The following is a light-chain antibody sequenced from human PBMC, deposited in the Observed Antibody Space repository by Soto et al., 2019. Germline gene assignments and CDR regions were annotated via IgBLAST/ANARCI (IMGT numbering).Light chain of an antibody. CDR3: QQRSNWPPT. CDR1: QNISNY. CDR2: DAS. Sequence: IVLTHSQATFSLSPCKRATLSFSASQNISNYLIWYQQKPGQAPRLLISDASNRATGIPARFSGSGSGTDFTLTISSLEPEDFAVYYCQQRSNWPPTFGGGTKVDI. J-gene: IGKJ4*01. V-gene: IGKV3-11*01.